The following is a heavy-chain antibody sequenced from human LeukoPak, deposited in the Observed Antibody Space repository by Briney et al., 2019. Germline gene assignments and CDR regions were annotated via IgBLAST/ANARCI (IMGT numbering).Heavy chain of an antibody. J-gene: IGHJ3*02. Sequence: GGSLRLSCAASGFTFSSYAMSWVRQAPGKGLEWVSAISGSGGSTYYADSVKGRFTISRDNSKNTLYLQMNSLRAEDTAVYYCAREWVAGSHTYGDYATSDAFDIWGQGTMVTVSS. CDR3: AREWVAGSHTYGDYATSDAFDI. D-gene: IGHD4-17*01. CDR2: ISGSGGST. CDR1: GFTFSSYA. V-gene: IGHV3-23*01.